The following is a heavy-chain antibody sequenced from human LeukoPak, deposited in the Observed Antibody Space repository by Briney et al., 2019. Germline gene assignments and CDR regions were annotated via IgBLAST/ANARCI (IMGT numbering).Heavy chain of an antibody. CDR1: GFTFSSYS. D-gene: IGHD1-26*01. CDR2: ISSSSSTI. J-gene: IGHJ4*02. V-gene: IGHV3-48*01. Sequence: GGSLRLSCAASGFTFSSYSMNWVRQAPGKGLEWVSYISSSSSTIHYADSVKGRFTISRDNAKNSLYLQMNSLRAEDTAVYYCARDARQGSYFQYYFDYWGQGTLVTVSS. CDR3: ARDARQGSYFQYYFDY.